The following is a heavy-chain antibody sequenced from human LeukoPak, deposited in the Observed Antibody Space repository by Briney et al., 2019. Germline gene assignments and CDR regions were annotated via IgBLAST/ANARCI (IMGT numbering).Heavy chain of an antibody. CDR3: ARTPQGSSSYDEGYFDY. D-gene: IGHD6-6*01. CDR1: GFTFSSYW. V-gene: IGHV3-74*01. CDR2: INSDGSST. J-gene: IGHJ4*02. Sequence: GGSLRLSCAASGFTFSSYWMHWVRQAPGKGLVWVSRINSDGSSTSYADSVKGRFTISRDNAKNTLYLQMNSLRADDTAVYYCARTPQGSSSYDEGYFDYWGQGTLVTVSS.